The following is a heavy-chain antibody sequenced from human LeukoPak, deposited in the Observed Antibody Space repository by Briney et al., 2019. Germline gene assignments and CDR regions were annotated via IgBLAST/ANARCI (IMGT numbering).Heavy chain of an antibody. V-gene: IGHV5-51*01. CDR2: IYPGESQI. Sequence: GESLKISCKASGYSFTTYWIGWVRQLPGKGLEWMGFIYPGESQIRYSPSFQGQVTISADKSISTAYLQWSSLKALDTAMYYCARHFSVDSTSSHFDYWGQGTWVTVSS. D-gene: IGHD2-2*01. CDR1: GYSFTTYW. CDR3: ARHFSVDSTSSHFDY. J-gene: IGHJ4*02.